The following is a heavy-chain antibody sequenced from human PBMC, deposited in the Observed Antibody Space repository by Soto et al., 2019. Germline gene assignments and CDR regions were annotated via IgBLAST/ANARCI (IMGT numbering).Heavy chain of an antibody. D-gene: IGHD5-12*01. CDR2: IYYTGNT. V-gene: IGHV4-30-4*01. CDR1: GASISSGDYY. Sequence: SETLSLTCTVSGASISSGDYYWSWIRQPPGKGLEWIGYIYYTGNTVFKPSPKSRVSISVDTSKNQFSLKLNPVTAADTAVYYCSSLPDGYTSGLDYWGQGTLVTVSS. J-gene: IGHJ4*02. CDR3: SSLPDGYTSGLDY.